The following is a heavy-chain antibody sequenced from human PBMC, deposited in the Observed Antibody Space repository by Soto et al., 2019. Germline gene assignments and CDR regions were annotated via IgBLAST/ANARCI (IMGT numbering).Heavy chain of an antibody. CDR3: ARGDREDILVVVGARPGEYGIDI. D-gene: IGHD2-15*01. Sequence: QVQLVESGGGVVQPGGSLRLSCAASGFTFRNYAMHWVRQAPGKGLECLAVIAYDGSNAFYRDSVNGRFTISRDNSKNPLYLHMNSLRAEDTGVYYCARGDREDILVVVGARPGEYGIDIWGQGTTVTVSS. V-gene: IGHV3-30-3*01. CDR1: GFTFRNYA. CDR2: IAYDGSNA. J-gene: IGHJ6*02.